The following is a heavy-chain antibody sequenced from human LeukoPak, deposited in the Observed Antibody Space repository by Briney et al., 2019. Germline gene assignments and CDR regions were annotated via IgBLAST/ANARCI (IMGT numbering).Heavy chain of an antibody. Sequence: GGSLRLSCAASGIAFSRTAMNWVRQAPGKGLEWVAVISYDGSNKYYADSVKGRFTVSRDNSKNTLYLQMNSLRTEDTAMYYCARDRAVADAGVNWFDPWGQGTLVTVSS. CDR1: GIAFSRTA. CDR3: ARDRAVADAGVNWFDP. CDR2: ISYDGSNK. J-gene: IGHJ5*02. D-gene: IGHD6-19*01. V-gene: IGHV3-30-3*01.